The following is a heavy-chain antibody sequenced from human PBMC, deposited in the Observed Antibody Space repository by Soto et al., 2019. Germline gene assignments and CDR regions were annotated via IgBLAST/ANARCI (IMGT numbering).Heavy chain of an antibody. CDR3: XXXXXXXXXXX. J-gene: IGHJ4*02. CDR1: GFTVSSND. V-gene: IGHV3-53*01. Sequence: EVQLVESGGDLIQPGGSLRLSCAASGFTVSSNDMSWVRQAPGKGLEWVSLIYSSGSTKYADSVKGRFTISRDNSKNTVHLQMXTXXXXXXXXXXXXXXXXXXXXXXXGQGTLVTVSS. CDR2: IYSSGST.